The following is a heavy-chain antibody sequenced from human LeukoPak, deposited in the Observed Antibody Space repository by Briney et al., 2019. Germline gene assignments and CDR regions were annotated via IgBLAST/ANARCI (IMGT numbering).Heavy chain of an antibody. CDR1: GYTFTNFD. Sequence: ASVKVSCKASGYTFTNFDINWVRQATGQGLEWMGWMDPNTGNAGFAQKFQGRVTLTRDTSISTAYMELRSLRSDDTAVYYCARLYSSSWYYFDNWGQGTLVIVSS. V-gene: IGHV1-8*01. CDR2: MDPNTGNA. J-gene: IGHJ4*02. D-gene: IGHD6-13*01. CDR3: ARLYSSSWYYFDN.